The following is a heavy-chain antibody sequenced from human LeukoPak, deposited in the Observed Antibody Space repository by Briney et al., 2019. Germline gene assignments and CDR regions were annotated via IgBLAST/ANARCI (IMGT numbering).Heavy chain of an antibody. D-gene: IGHD5-18*01. Sequence: GGSLRLSCAASGFSLSGYWMTWVRQAPGKGLEWVARLHADGVEQNYVDSVTGRFTMSRDNAKNSLDLQMNSLRVEDTAVYCCARGGYSFDYLGQGTLVAVSS. CDR2: LHADGVEQ. CDR3: ARGGYSFDY. V-gene: IGHV3-7*01. J-gene: IGHJ4*02. CDR1: GFSLSGYW.